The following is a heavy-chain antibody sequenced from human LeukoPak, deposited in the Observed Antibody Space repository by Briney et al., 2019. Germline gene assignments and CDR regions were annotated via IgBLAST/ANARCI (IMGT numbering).Heavy chain of an antibody. D-gene: IGHD6-13*01. J-gene: IGHJ5*02. CDR3: ASSSSGYSSSWYDWFDP. CDR2: IYYSGST. V-gene: IGHV4-39*01. CDR1: GGSTSSSSYY. Sequence: SETLSLTCTVSGGSTSSSSYYWGWIRQPPGKGLEWIGSIYYSGSTYYNPSLKSRVTISVDTSKNQFSLKLSSVTAADTAVYYCASSSSGYSSSWYDWFDPWGQGTLVTVSS.